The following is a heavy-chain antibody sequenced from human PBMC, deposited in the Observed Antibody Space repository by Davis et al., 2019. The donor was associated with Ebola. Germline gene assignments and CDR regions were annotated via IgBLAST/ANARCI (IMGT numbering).Heavy chain of an antibody. V-gene: IGHV3-53*04. CDR3: ARETPRYCTNGVCYSFDY. Sequence: GESLKISCAASGFTVSSNYMSWVRQAPGKGLEWVSVIYSGGSTYYADSVKGRFTISRHNSKNTLYLQMNSLRAEDTAVYYCARETPRYCTNGVCYSFDYWGQGTLVTVSS. CDR1: GFTVSSNY. J-gene: IGHJ4*02. CDR2: IYSGGST. D-gene: IGHD2-8*01.